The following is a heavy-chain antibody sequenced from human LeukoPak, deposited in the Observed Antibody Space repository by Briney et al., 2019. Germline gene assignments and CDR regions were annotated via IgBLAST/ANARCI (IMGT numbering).Heavy chain of an antibody. V-gene: IGHV3-30*12. D-gene: IGHD4-17*01. CDR1: GFAFNIYG. J-gene: IGHJ4*02. CDR2: VKHDGISK. Sequence: GGSLRLSCAGSGFAFNIYGLHWIRQAPGEGLEWVAFVKHDGISKYYADSVKGRFTISRDNAKNTLYLQMNSLRVEDTAVYYCAREIDYGEVSSDYWGQGTLVTVSS. CDR3: AREIDYGEVSSDY.